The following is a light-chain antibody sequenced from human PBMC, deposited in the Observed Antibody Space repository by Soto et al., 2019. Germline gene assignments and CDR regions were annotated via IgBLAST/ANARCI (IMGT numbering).Light chain of an antibody. CDR3: SSYTSSIQ. V-gene: IGLV2-14*03. J-gene: IGLJ2*01. CDR1: SSDVGGYNY. Sequence: QSVLTQPASVSGSPGQSITISCTGTSSDVGGYNYVSWYQQHPGKAPILMIYDVSNRPSGVSSRFSGSKSGNTASLTISGLQADDEADYYCSSYTSSIQFGGGTKLTVL. CDR2: DVS.